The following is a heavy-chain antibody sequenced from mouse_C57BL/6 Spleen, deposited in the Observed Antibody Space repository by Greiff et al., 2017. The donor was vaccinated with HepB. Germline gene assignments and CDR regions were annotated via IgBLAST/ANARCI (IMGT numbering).Heavy chain of an antibody. J-gene: IGHJ4*01. D-gene: IGHD1-1*01. V-gene: IGHV1-42*01. Sequence: DVQLQESGPELVKPGASVKISCKASGYSFTGYYMNWVKQSPEKSLEWIGEINPSTGGTTYNQKFKAKATLTVDKSSSTAYMQLKSLTSEDSAVYYCARSGNYYGSSLYAMDYWGQGTSVTVSS. CDR2: INPSTGGT. CDR1: GYSFTGYY. CDR3: ARSGNYYGSSLYAMDY.